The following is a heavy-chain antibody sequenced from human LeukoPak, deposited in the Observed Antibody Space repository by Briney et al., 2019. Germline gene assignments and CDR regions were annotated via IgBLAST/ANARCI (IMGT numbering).Heavy chain of an antibody. V-gene: IGHV5-51*01. J-gene: IGHJ4*02. Sequence: GESLKISCKGSGYSFTTFWIGWVRQMPGKGLEWLGIINPGDSDTRYSPSFQGQVTISADKSISTANLQWSSLKASDTAMYYCARRIGSGWYDYWGQGTLVTVSS. CDR3: ARRIGSGWYDY. D-gene: IGHD6-19*01. CDR1: GYSFTTFW. CDR2: INPGDSDT.